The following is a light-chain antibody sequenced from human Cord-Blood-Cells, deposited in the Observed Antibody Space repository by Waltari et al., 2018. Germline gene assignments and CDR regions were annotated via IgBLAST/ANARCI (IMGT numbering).Light chain of an antibody. CDR1: QSVLYSSNNKNY. V-gene: IGKV4-1*01. CDR2: WAS. CDR3: QQYYSTPIT. Sequence: DIVMTQSPDSLAVSLGERATINCKSSQSVLYSSNNKNYLAWYQQKPGQPPKLLIDWASTRESGVPDRCSGSGSGTDFTLTISSLQAEDVAVYYCQQYYSTPITFGQGTRLEIK. J-gene: IGKJ5*01.